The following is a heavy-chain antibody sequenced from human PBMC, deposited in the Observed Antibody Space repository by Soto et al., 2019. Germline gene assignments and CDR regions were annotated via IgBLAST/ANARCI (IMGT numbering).Heavy chain of an antibody. CDR1: GGSISSGDYY. Sequence: LSLTCTVSGGSISSGDYYWSWIRQPPGKGPEWIGYIYYSGSTYYNPSLKSRVTISVDTSKNQFSLKLSSVTAADTAVYYCAREGRQYGSGDDAFDIWGQGTMVTVSS. D-gene: IGHD3-10*01. CDR2: IYYSGST. V-gene: IGHV4-30-4*01. CDR3: AREGRQYGSGDDAFDI. J-gene: IGHJ3*02.